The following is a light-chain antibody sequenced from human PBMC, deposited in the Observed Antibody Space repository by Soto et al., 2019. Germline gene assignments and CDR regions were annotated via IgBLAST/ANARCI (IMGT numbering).Light chain of an antibody. Sequence: EIVMTQSPATLSVSPGERATLSCRASQSVSSNLVWYQQKPGQAPRLLIYGASTRATGIPARFSGSGSGTEFTLTISSLQSEDFAVYYCQQYNNWSLTFGGGTKVEIK. V-gene: IGKV3-15*01. J-gene: IGKJ4*01. CDR2: GAS. CDR1: QSVSSN. CDR3: QQYNNWSLT.